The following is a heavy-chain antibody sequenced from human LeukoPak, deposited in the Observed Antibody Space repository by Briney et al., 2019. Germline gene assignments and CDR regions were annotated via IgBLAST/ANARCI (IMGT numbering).Heavy chain of an antibody. J-gene: IGHJ4*02. V-gene: IGHV3-23*01. Sequence: GGSLRLSCADSGFTFSSYAMRWVRQAPGKGLEWVSVISGSGGSTYYADSVKGRFTISRDNSKNTLYLQMNSLRAEDTAVYYCAKAAVYDSSGYYYWGQGTLVTVSS. CDR3: AKAAVYDSSGYYY. CDR2: ISGSGGST. D-gene: IGHD3-22*01. CDR1: GFTFSSYA.